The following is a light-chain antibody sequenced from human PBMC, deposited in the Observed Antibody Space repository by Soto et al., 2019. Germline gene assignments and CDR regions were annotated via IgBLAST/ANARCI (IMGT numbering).Light chain of an antibody. Sequence: QSALTQPASVSGSPGQSITISCTGTSSDLGGYNYVSWYQQHPGKAPRLMIYDVSNRPSGVSNRFSGSKSGNTASLTISGLQAEDEADYYCTSYTSSSTLGVVFGGGTKVTVL. CDR2: DVS. CDR3: TSYTSSSTLGVV. CDR1: SSDLGGYNY. V-gene: IGLV2-14*03. J-gene: IGLJ2*01.